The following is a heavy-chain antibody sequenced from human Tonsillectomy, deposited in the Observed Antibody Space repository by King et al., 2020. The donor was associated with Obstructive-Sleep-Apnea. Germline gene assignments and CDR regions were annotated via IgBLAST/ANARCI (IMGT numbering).Heavy chain of an antibody. D-gene: IGHD5-24*01. V-gene: IGHV1-2*02. J-gene: IGHJ4*02. Sequence: QVQLVESGAEVKKPGASVKVSCKASGYTFTGYYMHWVRQAPGQGLEWMGWINPNSGGTNYAQKFQGRVTMTRDTSISTAYMELGRLRSDDTAVYYCARVRDRWLQFPHYFDYWGQGTLVTVSS. CDR1: GYTFTGYY. CDR3: ARVRDRWLQFPHYFDY. CDR2: INPNSGGT.